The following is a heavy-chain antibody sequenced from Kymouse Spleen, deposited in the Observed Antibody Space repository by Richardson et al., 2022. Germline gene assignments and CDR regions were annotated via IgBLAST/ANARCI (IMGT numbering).Heavy chain of an antibody. D-gene: IGHD3-3*01. J-gene: IGHJ3*02. Sequence: QLQLQESGPGLVKPSETLSLTCTVSGGSISSSSYYWGWIRQPPGKGLEWIGSIYYSGSTYYNPSLKSRVTISVDTSKNQFSLKLSSVTAADTAVYYCARRLRFLEWLFPDAFDIWGQGTMVTVSS. CDR1: GGSISSSSYY. CDR3: ARRLRFLEWLFPDAFDI. CDR2: IYYSGST. V-gene: IGHV4-39*01.